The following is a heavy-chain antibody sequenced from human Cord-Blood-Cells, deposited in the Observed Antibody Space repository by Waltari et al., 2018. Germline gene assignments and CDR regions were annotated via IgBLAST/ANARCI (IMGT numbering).Heavy chain of an antibody. J-gene: IGHJ4*02. CDR3: ARGNWNAFDFDY. CDR1: GGSISSGGYS. Sequence: QLQLQESGPGLVKPSQTLSPTCADSGGSISSGGYSSTWIRQPPGQGLEWIGYIYHSGSTYYNPSLKSRVTISVDRSKNQFSLKLSSVTAADTAVYYCARGNWNAFDFDYWGQGTLVTVSS. CDR2: IYHSGST. V-gene: IGHV4-30-2*01. D-gene: IGHD1-1*01.